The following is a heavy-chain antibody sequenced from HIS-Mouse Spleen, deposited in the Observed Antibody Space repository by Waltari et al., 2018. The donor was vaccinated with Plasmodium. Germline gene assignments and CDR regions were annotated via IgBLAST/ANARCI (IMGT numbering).Heavy chain of an antibody. CDR1: GGSISSYY. D-gene: IGHD1-26*01. CDR3: ARERRYSGSYYYFDY. CDR2: IYYSGST. Sequence: QVQLQESGPGLVKPSETLSLTCTVSGGSISSYYWRWIRQPPGKGLEWIGYIYYSGSTNYNPSLKSRVTISVDTSKNQFSLKLSSVTAADTAVYYCARERRYSGSYYYFDYWGQGTLVTVSS. V-gene: IGHV4-59*01. J-gene: IGHJ4*02.